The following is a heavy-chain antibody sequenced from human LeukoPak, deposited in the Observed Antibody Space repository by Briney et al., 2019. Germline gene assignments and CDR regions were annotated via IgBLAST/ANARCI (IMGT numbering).Heavy chain of an antibody. V-gene: IGHV4-59*01. CDR2: IYYSGST. D-gene: IGHD3-3*01. J-gene: IGHJ4*02. Sequence: SETLSLTCTVSGGSISSYYWSWIRQPPGKGLEWIGYIYYSGSTNYNPSLKSRVTISVDTSKNQFSLKLSSVTAADTAVYYCARGITSVDYWGQGTLVTVSS. CDR3: ARGITSVDY. CDR1: GGSISSYY.